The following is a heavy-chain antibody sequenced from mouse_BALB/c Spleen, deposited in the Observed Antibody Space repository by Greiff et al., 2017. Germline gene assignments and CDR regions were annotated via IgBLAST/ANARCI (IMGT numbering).Heavy chain of an antibody. D-gene: IGHD1-2*01. CDR3: ARNGEFITTAPFAY. Sequence: QVQLQQSGPGLVAPSQSLSITCTVSGFSLTSYGVSWVRQPPGKGLEWLGVIWGDGSTNYHSALISRLSISKDNSKSQVFLKMNSLQTDDTAMYYCARNGEFITTAPFAYWGQGTLVTVSA. CDR2: IWGDGST. J-gene: IGHJ3*01. V-gene: IGHV2-3*01. CDR1: GFSLTSYG.